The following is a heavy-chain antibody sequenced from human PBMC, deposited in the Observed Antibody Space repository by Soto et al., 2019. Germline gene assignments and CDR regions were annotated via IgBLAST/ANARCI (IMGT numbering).Heavy chain of an antibody. J-gene: IGHJ3*02. CDR1: GFTFSSYS. CDR2: ISSSSSYI. Sequence: PGGSLRLSCAASGFTFSSYSMNWVRQAPGKGLEWVSSISSSSSYIYYADSVKGRFTISRDNAKNSLYLQMNSLRAEDTAVYYCARWWGGEAGAFDIWGQGTMVTVSS. CDR3: ARWWGGEAGAFDI. V-gene: IGHV3-21*01. D-gene: IGHD2-15*01.